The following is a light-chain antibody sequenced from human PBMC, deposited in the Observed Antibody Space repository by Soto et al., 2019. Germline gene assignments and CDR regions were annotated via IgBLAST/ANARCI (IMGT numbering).Light chain of an antibody. CDR3: HQRSNWYT. V-gene: IGKV3-11*01. CDR2: DTS. Sequence: EIVLTQSPATLSLSPGERPTLSCRASQSISRYLAWYQQKPGQAPRLLIYDTSNRATGVPARFSGSGSGTDFTLTISSLEPEDFAVYYCHQRSNWYTFGQGTKLEI. CDR1: QSISRY. J-gene: IGKJ2*01.